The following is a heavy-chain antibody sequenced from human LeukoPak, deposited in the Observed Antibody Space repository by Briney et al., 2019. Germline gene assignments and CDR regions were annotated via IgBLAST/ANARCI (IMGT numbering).Heavy chain of an antibody. V-gene: IGHV4-59*11. Sequence: SETLSLTCAVSDDSFSSHYWTWTRQPPGKGLEWIGYISYIGSTNYNPSLKSRVTILIDTSKNQFSLKLSSVTAADTAVYYCARDLVTVTKGFDIWGQGTMVSVSS. CDR3: ARDLVTVTKGFDI. CDR2: ISYIGST. D-gene: IGHD4-17*01. J-gene: IGHJ3*02. CDR1: DDSFSSHY.